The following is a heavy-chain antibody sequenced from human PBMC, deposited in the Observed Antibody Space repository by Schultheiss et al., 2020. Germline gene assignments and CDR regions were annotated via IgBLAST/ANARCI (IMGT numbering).Heavy chain of an antibody. V-gene: IGHV3-9*01. CDR1: GFTFGDYA. CDR2: ISWNSGSI. Sequence: SLKISCTASGFTFGDYAMHWVRQAPGKGLEWVSGISWNSGSIGYADSVKGRFTISRDNAKNSLYLQMNSLKAEDTALYYCAKGSDDYGDYGYFDYWGQGTLVTVSS. D-gene: IGHD4-17*01. CDR3: AKGSDDYGDYGYFDY. J-gene: IGHJ4*02.